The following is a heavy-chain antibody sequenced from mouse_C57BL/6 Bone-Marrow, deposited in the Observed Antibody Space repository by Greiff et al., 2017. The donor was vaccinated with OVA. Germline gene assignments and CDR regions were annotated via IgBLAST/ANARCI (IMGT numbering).Heavy chain of an antibody. Sequence: EVKLVESGGGLVKPGGSLKLSCAASGFTFSSYAMSWVRQTPEKRLEWVATISDGGSYTYYPDNVKGRFTISRDNAKNNLYLQMSHLKSEDTAMYYCAREKGSYYYGSAWFAYWGQGTLVTVSA. J-gene: IGHJ3*01. CDR1: GFTFSSYA. D-gene: IGHD1-1*01. CDR2: ISDGGSYT. CDR3: AREKGSYYYGSAWFAY. V-gene: IGHV5-4*01.